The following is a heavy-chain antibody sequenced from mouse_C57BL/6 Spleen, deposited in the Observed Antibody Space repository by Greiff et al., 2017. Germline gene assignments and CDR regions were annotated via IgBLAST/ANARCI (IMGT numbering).Heavy chain of an antibody. D-gene: IGHD3-2*02. CDR1: GYTFTSYW. J-gene: IGHJ3*01. V-gene: IGHV1-74*01. CDR3: AIGDSSGYVAY. CDR2: IHPSDSDT. Sequence: QVQLKQPGAELVKPGASVKVSCKASGYTFTSYWMHWVKQRPGQGLEWIGRIHPSDSDTNYNQKFKGKATLTVDKSSSTAYMQLSSLTSEDSAVYYCAIGDSSGYVAYWGQGTLVTVSA.